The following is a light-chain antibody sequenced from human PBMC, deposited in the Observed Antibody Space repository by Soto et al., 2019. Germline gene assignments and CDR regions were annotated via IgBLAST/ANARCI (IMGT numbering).Light chain of an antibody. CDR2: AAS. Sequence: DIQLTQSPSFLSASVGDRVTITCRASQGISSYLAWYQQKPGKAPKLLIYAASTLQSGVPSRFSVSGSGTEFTLTISSLQPEDFANYYCQQLDTYPITFGQGTRLEIK. J-gene: IGKJ5*01. CDR1: QGISSY. CDR3: QQLDTYPIT. V-gene: IGKV1-9*01.